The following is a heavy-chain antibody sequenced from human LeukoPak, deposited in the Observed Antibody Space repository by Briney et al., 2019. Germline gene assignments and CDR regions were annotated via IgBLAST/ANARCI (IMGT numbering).Heavy chain of an antibody. CDR1: GDSVSSNSVT. J-gene: IGHJ6*02. CDR2: TYYRSTWYN. V-gene: IGHV6-1*01. CDR3: AKDLTTGLTYYYYGMDV. Sequence: SQTLSLTCAISGDSVSSNSVTWNWIRQSPSRGLEWLGRTYYRSTWYNDYAVSVRGRITVNPDTSKNQFSLHLNSVTPEDTAVYYCAKDLTTGLTYYYYGMDVWGQGTTVTVSS. D-gene: IGHD4-11*01.